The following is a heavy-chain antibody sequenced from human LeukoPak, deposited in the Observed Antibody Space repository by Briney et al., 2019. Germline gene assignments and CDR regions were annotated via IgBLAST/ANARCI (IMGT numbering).Heavy chain of an antibody. J-gene: IGHJ4*02. CDR3: XXXXTXYY. CDR1: GXXXXXYA. V-gene: IGHV3-49*04. CDR2: IASETYGGTA. Sequence: SGXXXXXYAMTWVRQAPGKGLXWVGFIASETYGGTAEYAAXVKGRFTISXXDSKSIAYLQMNSLKTEDTAVXXXXXXXTXYYWGQGTLVTVSS.